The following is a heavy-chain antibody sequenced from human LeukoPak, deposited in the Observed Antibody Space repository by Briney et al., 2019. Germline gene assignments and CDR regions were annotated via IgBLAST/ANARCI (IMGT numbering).Heavy chain of an antibody. J-gene: IGHJ6*02. Sequence: GGSLRLSCAASGFTFSSYEMNWVRQAPGKGLEWVSYISSRDSTMYYADSVKGRFTISRANANNSLHLQMSSLRAEDTAVYYCARGFYHYYGPRLAVGGYGMDVWGQGTTVTVSS. CDR2: ISSRDSTM. D-gene: IGHD3-10*01. CDR1: GFTFSSYE. V-gene: IGHV3-48*03. CDR3: ARGFYHYYGPRLAVGGYGMDV.